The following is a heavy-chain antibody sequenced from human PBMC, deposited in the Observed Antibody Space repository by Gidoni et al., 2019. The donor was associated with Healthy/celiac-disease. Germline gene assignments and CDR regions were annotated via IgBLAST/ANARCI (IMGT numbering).Heavy chain of an antibody. D-gene: IGHD3-10*01. CDR3: ARGPDAWFGDSFDY. V-gene: IGHV1-69*10. CDR1: GGTCSSYA. Sequence: QVQLVQSGAEVKKPESSVKLSCKAAGGTCSSYAISWVRKATGPGLEWMGGIISILGIANYAQKFQGRVTITADKSTSTAYMELSSLRSDDTAVYYCARGPDAWFGDSFDYWSQGTLVTVSS. J-gene: IGHJ4*02. CDR2: IISILGIA.